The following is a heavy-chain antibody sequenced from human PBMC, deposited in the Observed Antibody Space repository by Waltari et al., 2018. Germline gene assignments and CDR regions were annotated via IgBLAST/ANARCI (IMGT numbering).Heavy chain of an antibody. CDR2: IKQDGSEK. Sequence: EVQLVESGGGLVQPGGSLRLSCAASGFTFSRYWMSWVRQAPGKGLEWVANIKQDGSEKYYVDSVKGRFTIARDNAKNSLYLQMNSLRAEDTAVYYCARVSVGIVVVPAAHYYYYMDVWGKGTTVTISS. D-gene: IGHD2-2*01. J-gene: IGHJ6*03. CDR3: ARVSVGIVVVPAAHYYYYMDV. V-gene: IGHV3-7*01. CDR1: GFTFSRYW.